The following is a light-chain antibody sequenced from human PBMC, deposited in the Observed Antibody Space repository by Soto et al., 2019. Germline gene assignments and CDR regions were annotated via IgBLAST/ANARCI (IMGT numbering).Light chain of an antibody. V-gene: IGLV2-14*01. CDR1: SSDVGAYNY. Sequence: QSVLTQPASVSGSPGQSITISCTGTSSDVGAYNYVSWYQQHPGKAPKLMIYDVSNRPSGVSNRFSGSKSGNTASLTISGLQAEDAADYYCSSYTSSNTLVFGGGTKLTVL. CDR3: SSYTSSNTLV. CDR2: DVS. J-gene: IGLJ3*02.